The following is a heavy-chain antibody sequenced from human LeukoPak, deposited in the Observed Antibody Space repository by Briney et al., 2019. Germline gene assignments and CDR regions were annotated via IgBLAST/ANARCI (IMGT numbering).Heavy chain of an antibody. V-gene: IGHV3-9*01. J-gene: IGHJ6*02. D-gene: IGHD3-10*02. Sequence: GRSLRLSCAASGFIFDDYAMYWVRQVPGKGLEWVSGISWNSGSIGYADSVKGRVTISRDNAMNSLYLQMNSLGAEDTALYYCAKGVRGGYDYYGVDVWGQGTTVTVSS. CDR1: GFIFDDYA. CDR3: AKGVRGGYDYYGVDV. CDR2: ISWNSGSI.